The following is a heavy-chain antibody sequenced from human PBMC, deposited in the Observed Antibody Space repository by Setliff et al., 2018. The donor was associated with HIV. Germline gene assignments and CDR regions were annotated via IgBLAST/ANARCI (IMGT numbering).Heavy chain of an antibody. CDR3: ARGLKGGGYYFDY. CDR1: GDSISGYY. V-gene: IGHV4-59*01. D-gene: IGHD1-26*01. Sequence: PSETLSLTCTVSGDSISGYYWSWVRQPPGKGLEWIGYVYYSGSTNYNPSLKSRVTLSFDTSKNNFSLNLNSVTATDTAVYYCARGLKGGGYYFDYWGQGMLGTVSS. CDR2: VYYSGST. J-gene: IGHJ4*01.